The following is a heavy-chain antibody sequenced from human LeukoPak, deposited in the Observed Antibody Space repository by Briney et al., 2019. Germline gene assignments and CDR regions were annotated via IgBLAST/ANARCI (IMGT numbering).Heavy chain of an antibody. D-gene: IGHD5-24*01. J-gene: IGHJ4*02. V-gene: IGHV4-59*01. CDR2: IYYSGST. CDR1: GGSISGYY. CDR3: ARETNGGYGYNCWGSWYYFDY. Sequence: PSETLSLSCTVSGGSISGYYWSWIRQPPGKGLEWIGYIYYSGSTNYNPSLKSRVTISVDTSKNQFSLKLSSVTAADTAVYYCARETNGGYGYNCWGSWYYFDYWGQGTLVTVSS.